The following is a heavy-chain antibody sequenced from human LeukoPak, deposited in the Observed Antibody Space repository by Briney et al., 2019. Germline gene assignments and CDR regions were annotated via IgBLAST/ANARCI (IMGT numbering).Heavy chain of an antibody. CDR2: INHSGGT. J-gene: IGHJ4*02. CDR3: ARAGYYDSSGLDY. Sequence: SETLSLTCAVYGGSISGYYWSWIRQPPGKGLEWIGEINHSGGTNYNPSLKSRVTISVDTSKNQFSLKLSSVTAADTAVYYCARAGYYDSSGLDYWGQGTLVTVSS. CDR1: GGSISGYY. D-gene: IGHD3-22*01. V-gene: IGHV4-34*01.